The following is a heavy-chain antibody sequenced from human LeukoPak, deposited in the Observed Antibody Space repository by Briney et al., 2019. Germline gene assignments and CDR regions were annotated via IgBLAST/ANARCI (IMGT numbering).Heavy chain of an antibody. CDR3: ARESLVVVAATREDYYYYGMDV. D-gene: IGHD2-15*01. J-gene: IGHJ6*02. V-gene: IGHV1-69*06. CDR1: GGTFSSYA. CDR2: IIPIFGTP. Sequence: ASVKVSCKASGGTFSSYAISWVRQAPGQGLEWMGGIIPIFGTPNYAQNFQGRVTITADTSTSTAYMELRSLRSDDTAVYYCARESLVVVAATREDYYYYGMDVWGQGTTVTVSS.